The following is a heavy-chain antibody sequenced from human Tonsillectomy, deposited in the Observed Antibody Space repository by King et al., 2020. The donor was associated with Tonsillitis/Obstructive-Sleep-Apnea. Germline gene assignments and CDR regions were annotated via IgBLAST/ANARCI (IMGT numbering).Heavy chain of an antibody. V-gene: IGHV3-33*01. CDR1: GFTFSSYG. CDR3: ARDGFNAFDI. J-gene: IGHJ3*02. CDR2: IWYDGSNK. Sequence: VQLVESGGGVVQPGRSLRLSCAASGFTFSSYGMHWVRQAPGKGLEWVAVIWYDGSNKYYADSVKGRFTVSSDNSKNTLYLQMNSLRAEDTAVYYCARDGFNAFDIWGQGTMVTVSS.